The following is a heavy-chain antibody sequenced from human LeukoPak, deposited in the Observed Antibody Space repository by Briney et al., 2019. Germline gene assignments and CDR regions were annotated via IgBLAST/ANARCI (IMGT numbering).Heavy chain of an antibody. J-gene: IGHJ4*02. CDR2: ISSNGGST. CDR3: AKGPTYDSLPYYIDY. V-gene: IGHV3-64D*09. D-gene: IGHD3-22*01. CDR1: GFTFSYYA. Sequence: GGSLRLSCSASGFTFSYYAMHWVRQAAGKGLEFVSGISSNGGSTYYADSLKGRFTVSRNNSNNTLYLQMSSLRAEDTAIYYCAKGPTYDSLPYYIDYWGQGTLVTVSS.